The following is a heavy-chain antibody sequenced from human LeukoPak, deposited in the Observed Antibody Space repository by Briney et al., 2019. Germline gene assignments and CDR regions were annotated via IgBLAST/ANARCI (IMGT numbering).Heavy chain of an antibody. J-gene: IGHJ4*02. V-gene: IGHV3-21*01. Sequence: GGSLRLSCAASGFSFSSYSMNWVRQASGKGLAWVSSISSSSSYIYYADSVKGRFTISRDNAKNSLYLQMNSLRAEDTAVYYCAGEGRGVISRGYWGQGTLVTVSS. D-gene: IGHD3-10*01. CDR1: GFSFSSYS. CDR3: AGEGRGVISRGY. CDR2: ISSSSSYI.